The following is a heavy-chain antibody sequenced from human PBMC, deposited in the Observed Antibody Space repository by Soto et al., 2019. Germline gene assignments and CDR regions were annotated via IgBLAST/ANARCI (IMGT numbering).Heavy chain of an antibody. CDR3: ARDLYGSGSYDYYYYYGMDV. J-gene: IGHJ6*02. D-gene: IGHD3-10*01. Sequence: SVKVSCKASGGTFSSYAISWVRQAPGQGLEWMGGIIPIFGTANYAQKFQGRVTITADESTSTAYMELSSLRSDDTAVYYCARDLYGSGSYDYYYYYGMDVWGQGTTVTVSS. CDR1: GGTFSSYA. V-gene: IGHV1-69*13. CDR2: IIPIFGTA.